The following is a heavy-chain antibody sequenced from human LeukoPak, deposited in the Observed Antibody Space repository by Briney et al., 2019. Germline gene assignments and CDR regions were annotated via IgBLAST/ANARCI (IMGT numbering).Heavy chain of an antibody. J-gene: IGHJ4*02. CDR2: MYSDGTT. Sequence: GGSLRLSCAASGFTVSSNYMSWVRQAPGKGLEWVSVMYSDGTTYYAGSVKGRFTISRDNSKNTLYLQMNSLKASDTAMYYCARSPFRGVMVDYWGRGTLVTVSS. V-gene: IGHV3-66*01. CDR1: GFTVSSNY. D-gene: IGHD3-10*01. CDR3: ARSPFRGVMVDY.